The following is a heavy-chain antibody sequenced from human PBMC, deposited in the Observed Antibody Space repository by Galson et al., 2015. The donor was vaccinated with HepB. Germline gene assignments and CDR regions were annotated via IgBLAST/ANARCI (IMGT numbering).Heavy chain of an antibody. CDR1: GFTFSSYG. CDR2: ISYDGSNK. J-gene: IGHJ4*02. D-gene: IGHD2-2*01. Sequence: SLRLSCAASGFTFSSYGMHWVRQAPGKGLEWVAVISYDGSNKYYADSVKGRFTVSRDNSKNTLYLQMNSLRAEDAAVYYCAKDPSSTSSGFDYWGQGTLVTVSS. V-gene: IGHV3-30*18. CDR3: AKDPSSTSSGFDY.